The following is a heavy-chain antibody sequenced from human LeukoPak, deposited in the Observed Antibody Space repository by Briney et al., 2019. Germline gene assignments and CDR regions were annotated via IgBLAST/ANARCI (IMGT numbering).Heavy chain of an antibody. CDR1: GYTFSTYY. D-gene: IGHD4-17*01. CDR3: ARARDYGDYVFDY. V-gene: IGHV1-46*01. Sequence: ASVTVSFTASGYTFSTYYIHWVRQAPGQGLEWMGIINPSGGSTSYAQKFQGRVTMTRDTSTSTVYMELTSLRSEDTAVFYCARARDYGDYVFDYWGQGTLVTVSS. CDR2: INPSGGST. J-gene: IGHJ4*02.